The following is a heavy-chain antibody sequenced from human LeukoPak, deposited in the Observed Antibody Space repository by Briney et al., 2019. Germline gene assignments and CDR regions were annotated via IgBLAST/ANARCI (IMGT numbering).Heavy chain of an antibody. J-gene: IGHJ3*01. D-gene: IGHD4-23*01. Sequence: PSETLSLTCTVSGGSISSYYWSWIRQPPGKGLEWIGFIYYSGSTNYNPSLKSRVTISVDTSKNQFSLKLSSVTAADTAVYYCARPSLDYGGIDAFDFWGQGTLVTVSS. CDR3: ARPSLDYGGIDAFDF. V-gene: IGHV4-59*08. CDR2: IYYSGST. CDR1: GGSISSYY.